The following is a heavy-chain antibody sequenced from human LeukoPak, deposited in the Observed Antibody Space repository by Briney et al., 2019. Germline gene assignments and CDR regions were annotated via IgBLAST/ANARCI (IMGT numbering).Heavy chain of an antibody. CDR1: GFTFSSYW. CDR2: INSDGSST. J-gene: IGHJ6*04. V-gene: IGHV3-74*01. CDR3: ARDEAMVRGPYWEYYYYGMDV. Sequence: GGSLRLSCAASGFTFSSYWMHWVRQAPGKGLVWVSRINSDGSSTSYADSVKGRFTISRDNAKNTLYLQMNSLRAEDTAVYYRARDEAMVRGPYWEYYYYGMDVWGKGTTVTVSS. D-gene: IGHD3-10*01.